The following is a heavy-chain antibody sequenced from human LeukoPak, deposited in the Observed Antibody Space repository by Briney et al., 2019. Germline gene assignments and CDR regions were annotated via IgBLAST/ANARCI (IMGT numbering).Heavy chain of an antibody. Sequence: PSETLSLTCTVSGGSSSSYYWGWLRQPPGKGLEWFGYMYYTGSTNSDPSLKSRVTISVDTSKNQFSLRLSSVTAADTAVYYCARAYYNSSGYFLWYFDFWGQGTLVTVSS. CDR1: GGSSSSYY. J-gene: IGHJ4*02. V-gene: IGHV4-59*01. CDR3: ARAYYNSSGYFLWYFDF. CDR2: MYYTGST. D-gene: IGHD3-22*01.